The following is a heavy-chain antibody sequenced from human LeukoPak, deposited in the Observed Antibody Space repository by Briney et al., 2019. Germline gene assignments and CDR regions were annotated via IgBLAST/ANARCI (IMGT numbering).Heavy chain of an antibody. V-gene: IGHV1-2*02. CDR1: GYTFTGYY. Sequence: ASVKVSCKASGYTFTGYYMRWVRQAPGQGLEWIGWINPNSGGTNYAQKFQGRVTMTRDTSISTAYMELSRLRSDDTAVYYCARDSTPDQLGDYWGQGTLVTVSS. CDR3: ARDSTPDQLGDY. J-gene: IGHJ4*02. D-gene: IGHD2-2*01. CDR2: INPNSGGT.